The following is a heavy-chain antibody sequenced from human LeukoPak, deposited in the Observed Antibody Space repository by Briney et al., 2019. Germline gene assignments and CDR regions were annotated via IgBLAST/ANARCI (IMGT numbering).Heavy chain of an antibody. CDR3: ARGTVSGSYVPGGY. D-gene: IGHD1-26*01. CDR1: GYTFTGYY. V-gene: IGHV1-2*02. J-gene: IGHJ4*02. CDR2: INPNSGGT. Sequence: ASVKDSCKASGYTFTGYYMHWVRQAPGQGLEWMGWINPNSGGTNYAQKFQGRVTMTRDTSISTAYMELSRLRSDDTAVYYCARGTVSGSYVPGGYWGQGTLVTVSS.